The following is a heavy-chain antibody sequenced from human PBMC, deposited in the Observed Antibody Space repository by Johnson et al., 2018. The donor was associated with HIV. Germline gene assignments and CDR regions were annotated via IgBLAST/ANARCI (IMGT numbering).Heavy chain of an antibody. Sequence: QMLLVESGGGVVQPGRSLRLSCAASTFTFRTYGMHWVRQAPGKGLEWVAVISYDGSNKYYADSVKGRFTISKDNSKNTLYLQMNSLRAEDTAVYYCARGKYSGSFTSPDAFDIWGQGTMVTVSS. CDR2: ISYDGSNK. CDR1: TFTFRTYG. J-gene: IGHJ3*02. D-gene: IGHD1-26*01. V-gene: IGHV3-30*03. CDR3: ARGKYSGSFTSPDAFDI.